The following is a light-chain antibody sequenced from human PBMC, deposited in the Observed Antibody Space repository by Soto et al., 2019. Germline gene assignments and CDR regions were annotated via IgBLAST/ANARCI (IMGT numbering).Light chain of an antibody. CDR1: QSVSSNY. CDR3: QQYVRSLWT. CDR2: GAS. Sequence: EIVLTQSPGTLSLSPGERATLSGRASQSVSSNYLAWYQQKPGQAPRTVIYGASIRATGIPDRFSGSGSGTDFTLTISRLEPEDFAVYYCQQYVRSLWTFGQGTKVDI. J-gene: IGKJ1*01. V-gene: IGKV3-20*01.